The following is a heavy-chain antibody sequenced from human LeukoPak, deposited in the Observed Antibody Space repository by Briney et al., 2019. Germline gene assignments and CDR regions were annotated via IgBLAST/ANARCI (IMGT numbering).Heavy chain of an antibody. CDR2: ISASPYI. J-gene: IGHJ3*01. V-gene: IGHV3-21*01. Sequence: GGSLRLSCAGSGFAFSAYSMNWARQAPGKGLEWVSSISASPYIYYADSVKDRFIIFRDNAKSSLYLQMHSLRAEDTAVYYCVRGGLSMQREDVFDLWGQGTMVTVSS. D-gene: IGHD2/OR15-2a*01. CDR3: VRGGLSMQREDVFDL. CDR1: GFAFSAYS.